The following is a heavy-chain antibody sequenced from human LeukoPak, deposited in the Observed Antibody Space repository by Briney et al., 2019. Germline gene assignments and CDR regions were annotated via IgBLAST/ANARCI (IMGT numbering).Heavy chain of an antibody. CDR3: ARYGTTGTTGFYGMDV. Sequence: SETLSLTCTVSGGSINSYYWSWIRQPPGKGLEWIGYIFYSVKTNYNPSLKSRVTISLDTSKNQFSLNLRSVTAADTAVYYCARYGTTGTTGFYGMDVWGQGTTVTVFS. V-gene: IGHV4-59*01. D-gene: IGHD1-1*01. CDR1: GGSINSYY. J-gene: IGHJ6*02. CDR2: IFYSVKT.